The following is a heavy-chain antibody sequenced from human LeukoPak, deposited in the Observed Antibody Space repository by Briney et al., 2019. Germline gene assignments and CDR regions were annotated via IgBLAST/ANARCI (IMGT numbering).Heavy chain of an antibody. J-gene: IGHJ4*02. Sequence: ASVKVSCKASGGTFSSYAISWVRQAPGQGLEWMGWISAYNGNTNSAQKLQGRVTMTTDTSTSTAYMELRSLRSDDTAVYYCARDSFSSGWHPMGYWGQGTLVTVSS. D-gene: IGHD6-19*01. CDR3: ARDSFSSGWHPMGY. CDR2: ISAYNGNT. V-gene: IGHV1-18*01. CDR1: GGTFSSYA.